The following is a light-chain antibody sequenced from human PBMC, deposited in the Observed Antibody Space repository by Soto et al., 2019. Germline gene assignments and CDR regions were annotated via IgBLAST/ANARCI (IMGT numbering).Light chain of an antibody. V-gene: IGKV2-28*01. J-gene: IGKJ4*01. CDR2: LGS. CDR1: RNLLHSNGYYY. CDR3: AQGLATPFT. Sequence: EIVLTQSPLSLPVTPGEPASISCRSSRNLLHSNGYYYLDWYLQKPGQSPQLLIYLGSNRACGVPDRISGSGLGTDFTLTSSRVEAEDVGVYFCAQGLATPFTFVGGIKVDIK.